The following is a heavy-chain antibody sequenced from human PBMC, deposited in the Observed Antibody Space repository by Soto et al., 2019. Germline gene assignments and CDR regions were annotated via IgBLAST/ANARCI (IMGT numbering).Heavy chain of an antibody. Sequence: QVQLVQSGPEVKKPGASVKVSCKTSGYTFTTYGISWVRQAPGQGLEWMGWISTNKGNTNYAQKFQGRVTMTTDTPTRTAYMDLGSLRSDDTAVYYCETRSRGFVFWGRGTLVTVSS. CDR3: ETRSRGFVF. CDR1: GYTFTTYG. CDR2: ISTNKGNT. D-gene: IGHD3-10*01. J-gene: IGHJ4*02. V-gene: IGHV1-18*01.